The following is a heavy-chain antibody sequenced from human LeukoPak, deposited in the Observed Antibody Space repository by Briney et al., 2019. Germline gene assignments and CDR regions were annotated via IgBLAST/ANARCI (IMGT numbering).Heavy chain of an antibody. CDR1: GFTFSSYW. D-gene: IGHD5-12*01. Sequence: PGGSLRLSCAASGFTFSSYWMSWVRQAPGKGLEWVANIKEDGSAKYYVDSVKGRFTISRDNAKNSLYLQMNNLSAEDTAVYYCVRDSPGYGAYDFEWGQGTLVTVSS. CDR2: IKEDGSAK. V-gene: IGHV3-7*01. CDR3: VRDSPGYGAYDFE. J-gene: IGHJ4*02.